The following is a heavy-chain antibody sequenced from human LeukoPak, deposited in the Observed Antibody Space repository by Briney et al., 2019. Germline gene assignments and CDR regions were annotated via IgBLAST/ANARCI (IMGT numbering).Heavy chain of an antibody. J-gene: IGHJ3*02. CDR2: IYYSGST. CDR3: ASRMDDAFDI. D-gene: IGHD1-14*01. CDR1: GGSISSSSYY. V-gene: IGHV4-39*01. Sequence: PSETLSLTCTVSGGSISSSSYYWGWIRQLPGKGLEWIGSIYYSGSTYYNPSLKSRVTISVDTSKNQFSLKLSSVTAADTAVYYCASRMDDAFDIWGQGTMVTVSS.